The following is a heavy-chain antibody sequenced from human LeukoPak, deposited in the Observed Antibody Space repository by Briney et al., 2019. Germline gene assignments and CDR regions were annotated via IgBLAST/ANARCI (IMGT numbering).Heavy chain of an antibody. D-gene: IGHD6-25*01. J-gene: IGHJ3*02. CDR2: IYNGGST. Sequence: SQTLSRTCTVSAGSISSNYWSWIRQRPGKGLEWIGYIYNGGSTNYNPSPKSGVTTSVTTSKNQYSLKLSSVTAAETAVYYCARFWPGASNAFVISGEGAIVTASS. CDR1: AGSISSNY. V-gene: IGHV4-59*01. CDR3: ARFWPGASNAFVI.